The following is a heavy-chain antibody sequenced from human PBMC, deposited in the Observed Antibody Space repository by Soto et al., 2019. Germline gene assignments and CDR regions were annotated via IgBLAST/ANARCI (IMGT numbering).Heavy chain of an antibody. Sequence: SETLSLTCTVSGGSISNYYWSWIRQPPGKGLEWIGFIHHSGSSISSPSLKSRVTISLDMSKNQFSLKLSSVTAADTAVYYCARGVVAVAGRFRYFDLWGRGTLVT. CDR1: GGSISNYY. J-gene: IGHJ2*01. V-gene: IGHV4-59*12. CDR3: ARGVVAVAGRFRYFDL. CDR2: IHHSGSS. D-gene: IGHD6-19*01.